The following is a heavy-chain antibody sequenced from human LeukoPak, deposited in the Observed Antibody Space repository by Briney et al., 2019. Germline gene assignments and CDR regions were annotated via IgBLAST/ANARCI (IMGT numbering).Heavy chain of an antibody. CDR2: ISYDTRNK. CDR1: GFTFSSYG. Sequence: GGSLRLSCAASGFTFSSYGMHWVRQAPGKGLEWVAVISYDTRNKYYGDSVKGRFTISRDNSKNTLYLQMNSLRAEDTAVYYCAKGPPYCSGGSCYCDYWGQGTLVTVSS. V-gene: IGHV3-30*18. D-gene: IGHD2-15*01. CDR3: AKGPPYCSGGSCYCDY. J-gene: IGHJ4*02.